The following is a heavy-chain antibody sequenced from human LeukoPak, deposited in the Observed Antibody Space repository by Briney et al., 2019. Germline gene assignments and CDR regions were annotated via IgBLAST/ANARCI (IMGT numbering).Heavy chain of an antibody. J-gene: IGHJ4*02. CDR2: IYYSGST. D-gene: IGHD5-18*01. Sequence: WVRQPPGKGLEWIGSIYYSGSTYYNPSLKSRVTISVDTSNYHFSLNLSSVTAADTAVYYCARQRGYGYGFEDYWGQGTLVTVSS. V-gene: IGHV4-39*01. CDR3: ARQRGYGYGFEDY.